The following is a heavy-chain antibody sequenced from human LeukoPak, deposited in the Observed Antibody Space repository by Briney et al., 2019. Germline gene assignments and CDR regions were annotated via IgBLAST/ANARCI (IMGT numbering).Heavy chain of an antibody. V-gene: IGHV1-46*01. CDR1: GYTFSGSY. J-gene: IGHJ4*02. Sequence: GASVKVSCKTSGYTFSGSYIHWVRQAPGEGLEWMGIINPTGGSTSYAQKFQGRVTMTRDTSTSTVYMELRSLRSEDTAVYYCARDHYHKIHSVMVTAPDYWGQGTLVIVSS. CDR3: ARDHYHKIHSVMVTAPDY. CDR2: INPTGGST. D-gene: IGHD2-21*02.